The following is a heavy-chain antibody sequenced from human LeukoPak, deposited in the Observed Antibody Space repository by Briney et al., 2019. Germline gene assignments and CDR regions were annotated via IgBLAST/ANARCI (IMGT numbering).Heavy chain of an antibody. D-gene: IGHD1-20*01. V-gene: IGHV1-69*04. CDR2: IIPILGIA. CDR3: ARSIPNGITGTDDHLDY. Sequence: SVKVSCKASGGTFSSYAISWVRQAPGQGLEWMGRIIPILGIANYAQKFQGRVTITADKSTSTAYMELSSLRSEDTAVYYCARSIPNGITGTDDHLDYWGQGTLVTVSS. J-gene: IGHJ4*02. CDR1: GGTFSSYA.